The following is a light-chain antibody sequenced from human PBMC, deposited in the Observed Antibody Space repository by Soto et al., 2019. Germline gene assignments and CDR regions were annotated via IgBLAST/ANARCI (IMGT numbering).Light chain of an antibody. CDR1: QTVGNNY. J-gene: IGKJ1*01. CDR2: GAS. Sequence: EIVLTQSPGTLSLSPGERATLSCRASQTVGNNYLDWYQQKPGQAPRLLIYGASSRATVIPDRFSGSGSGSDFTHTISRLEPEDFAVYYCRQSATSPRTSGHGTKVEIK. CDR3: RQSATSPRT. V-gene: IGKV3-20*01.